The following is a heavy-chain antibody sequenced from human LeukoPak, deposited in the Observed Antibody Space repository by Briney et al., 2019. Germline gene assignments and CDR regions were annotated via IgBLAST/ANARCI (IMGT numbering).Heavy chain of an antibody. Sequence: PSETLSLTCTVSGYSISSGYYWTWIRQPPGKGLEWIGNIFHSGNTYYNPSLKSRVTISVDTSKNQFSLKLSSVTAADTAVYYCARDSITGTTGDFDYWGQGTLVTVSS. CDR2: IFHSGNT. D-gene: IGHD1-20*01. CDR1: GYSISSGYY. J-gene: IGHJ4*02. CDR3: ARDSITGTTGDFDY. V-gene: IGHV4-38-2*02.